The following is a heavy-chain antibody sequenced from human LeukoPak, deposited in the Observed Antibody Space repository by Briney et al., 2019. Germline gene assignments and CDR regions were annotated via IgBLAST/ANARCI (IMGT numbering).Heavy chain of an antibody. Sequence: GGSLEIPCKGSGFSFTKSWIGWVRLRPGKGLGVVGINYPADSDIRYCPSFQGQVTISADKSINTAYLQWSSLKASDTAMYYCARQEYCSGGICYTWFDSWGQRTLVTVSS. D-gene: IGHD2-15*01. J-gene: IGHJ5*01. CDR1: GFSFTKSW. V-gene: IGHV5-51*01. CDR2: NYPADSDI. CDR3: ARQEYCSGGICYTWFDS.